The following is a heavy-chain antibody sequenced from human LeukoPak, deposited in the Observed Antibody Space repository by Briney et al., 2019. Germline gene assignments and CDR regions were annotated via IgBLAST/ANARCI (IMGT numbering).Heavy chain of an antibody. CDR2: IWYGGSNK. CDR3: AKGEGEQWLGFDY. CDR1: GFTFSSYG. J-gene: IGHJ4*02. V-gene: IGHV3-33*08. Sequence: PGGSLRLSCAASGFTFSSYGMHWVRQAPGKGLEWVAVIWYGGSNKYYADSVKGRFTISRDNSKNTLYLQMNSLRAEDTAVYYCAKGEGEQWLGFDYWGRGTLVTVSS. D-gene: IGHD6-19*01.